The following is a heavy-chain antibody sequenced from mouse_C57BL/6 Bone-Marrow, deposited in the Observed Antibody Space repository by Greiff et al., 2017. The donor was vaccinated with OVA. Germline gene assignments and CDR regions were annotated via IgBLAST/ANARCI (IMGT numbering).Heavy chain of an antibody. CDR1: GYAFTNYL. CDR3: ARLKAFDGNFWFAY. Sequence: QVQLKQSGAELVRPGTSVKVSCKASGYAFTNYLIEWVKQRPGQGLEWIGVINPGSGGTNYTEKFKGKATLTADKSSSTAYMQLSSLTSEDSAVYFCARLKAFDGNFWFAYWGQGTLVTVSA. CDR2: INPGSGGT. J-gene: IGHJ3*01. V-gene: IGHV1-54*01. D-gene: IGHD2-1*01.